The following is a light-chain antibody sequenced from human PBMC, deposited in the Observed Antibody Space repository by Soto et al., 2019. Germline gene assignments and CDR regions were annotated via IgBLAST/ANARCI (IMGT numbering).Light chain of an antibody. V-gene: IGKV3-20*01. J-gene: IGKJ2*01. CDR2: GVS. CDR1: QSVSSSF. Sequence: EIVLTQSPGTLSLSPGERATLSCRASQSVSSSFLAWYQQKPGQAPRLLIYGVSGRATGIPDRFSGSGSGTHFTLTISRLEPEDFALYYCQQYGGSLVTFGQGTKLELK. CDR3: QQYGGSLVT.